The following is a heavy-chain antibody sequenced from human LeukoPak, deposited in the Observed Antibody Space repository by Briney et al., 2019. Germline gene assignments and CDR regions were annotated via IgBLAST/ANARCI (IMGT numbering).Heavy chain of an antibody. Sequence: GGSLRLSCAASGFTVSSTYMSWVRQAPGKGLEWVSAISGSGGSTYYADSVKGRFTISRDNSKNTLYLQMNSLRAEDTAVYYCASHTYGSGKTPFDYWGQGTLVTVSS. D-gene: IGHD3-10*01. V-gene: IGHV3-23*01. CDR2: ISGSGGST. CDR1: GFTVSSTY. J-gene: IGHJ4*02. CDR3: ASHTYGSGKTPFDY.